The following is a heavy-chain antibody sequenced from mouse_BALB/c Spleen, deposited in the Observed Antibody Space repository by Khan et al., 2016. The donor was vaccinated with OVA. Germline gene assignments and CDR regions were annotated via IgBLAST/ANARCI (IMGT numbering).Heavy chain of an antibody. J-gene: IGHJ2*01. V-gene: IGHV3-2*02. CDR2: ISYSGST. CDR3: ARTARIKY. D-gene: IGHD1-2*01. CDR1: GYSITSGYG. Sequence: EVKLLESGPGLVKPSQSLSLTCTVTGYSITSGYGWNWIRQFPGNKLEWMGYISYSGSTNYNPSLKSRIPITRDTSKNQFFSQLNSVTTEDTATYYCARTARIKYWGQGTTLTVSS.